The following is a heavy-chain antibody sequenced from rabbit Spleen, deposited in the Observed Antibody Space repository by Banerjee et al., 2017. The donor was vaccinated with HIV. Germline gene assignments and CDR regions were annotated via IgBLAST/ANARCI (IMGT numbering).Heavy chain of an antibody. J-gene: IGHJ4*01. Sequence: QEQLVESGGDLVKPGASLTLTCTASGFSFSSGYYMCWVRQAPGKGLEWIACIYAGSSGTTYYASWAKGRFTISKTSSTTVTLQMTSLTAADTATYFCAREFSSATTYFNFWGQGTLVTVS. CDR3: AREFSSATTYFNF. CDR1: GFSFSSGYY. CDR2: IYAGSSGTT. D-gene: IGHD1-1*01. V-gene: IGHV1S45*01.